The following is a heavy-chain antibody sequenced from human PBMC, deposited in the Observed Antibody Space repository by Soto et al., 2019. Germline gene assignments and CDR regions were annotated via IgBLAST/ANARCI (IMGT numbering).Heavy chain of an antibody. CDR2: ISGSGGST. Sequence: GGSLRLSCAASGFTFSSYAMSWVRQAPGKGLEWVSAISGSGGSTYYADSVKGRFTISRDNSKNTLYLQMNSLRAEDTAVYYCAKERLRFLEWLRRTNWFDPWGQGTLVTVSS. CDR3: AKERLRFLEWLRRTNWFDP. V-gene: IGHV3-23*01. J-gene: IGHJ5*02. D-gene: IGHD3-3*01. CDR1: GFTFSSYA.